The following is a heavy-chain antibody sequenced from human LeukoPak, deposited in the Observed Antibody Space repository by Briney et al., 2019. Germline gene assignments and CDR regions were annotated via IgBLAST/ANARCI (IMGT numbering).Heavy chain of an antibody. CDR3: ARAGGAYYDSSGYYCDY. CDR1: GGSFSGYY. J-gene: IGHJ4*02. Sequence: SETLSLTCAVYGGSFSGYYWSWTRQPPGKGLEWIGEINHSGSTNYNPSLKSRVTISVDTSKNQFSLKLSSVTAADTAVYYCARAGGAYYDSSGYYCDYWGQGTLVTVPS. D-gene: IGHD3-22*01. V-gene: IGHV4-34*01. CDR2: INHSGST.